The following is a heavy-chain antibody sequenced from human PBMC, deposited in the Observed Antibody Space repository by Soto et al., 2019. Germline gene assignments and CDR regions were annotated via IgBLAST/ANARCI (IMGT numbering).Heavy chain of an antibody. CDR3: ARSIAVPSGHIDH. CDR1: GGSMSGYY. J-gene: IGHJ4*02. CDR2: VYYTGST. V-gene: IGHV4-59*01. D-gene: IGHD6-6*01. Sequence: QVQLQESGTGLVKPSETLSLTCRVSGGSMSGYYWSWVSLAPGKGLEWIGYVYYTGSTNYNPSLQSRVSISVDTYNKHFSLSLSLVTAADTAVYFCARSIAVPSGHIDHWGQGIRVTISS.